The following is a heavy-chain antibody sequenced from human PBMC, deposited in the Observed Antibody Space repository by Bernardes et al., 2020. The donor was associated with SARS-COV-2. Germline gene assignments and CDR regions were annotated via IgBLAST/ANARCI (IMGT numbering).Heavy chain of an antibody. Sequence: ASVKVSCKASGYTFTSYAMHWVRQAPGQRLEWMGWINAGNGNTKYSQKFQGRVTITRDTSASTAYMELSSLRSEDTAVYYCARDIDEGGGFDYWGQGTLVTVSS. D-gene: IGHD3-16*01. V-gene: IGHV1-3*01. CDR2: INAGNGNT. CDR3: ARDIDEGGGFDY. J-gene: IGHJ4*02. CDR1: GYTFTSYA.